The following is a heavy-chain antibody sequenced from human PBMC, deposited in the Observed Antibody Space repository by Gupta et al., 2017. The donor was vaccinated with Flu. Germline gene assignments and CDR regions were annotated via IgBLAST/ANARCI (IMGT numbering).Heavy chain of an antibody. D-gene: IGHD5-18*01. CDR2: INHSGRS. V-gene: IGHV4-34*01. CDR3: VRAKGYTSNRALAY. Sequence: QVQLQQWGAGLVTPSETLSLTCAASGGSFSGYYWTWVRQPPSQELEWIAEINHSGRSKYNLSLRGRVSIAIDTSKNQFSLNVTSVTAADTADYSCVRAKGYTSNRALAYWGQGTPVAVSA. J-gene: IGHJ4*02. CDR1: GGSFSGYY.